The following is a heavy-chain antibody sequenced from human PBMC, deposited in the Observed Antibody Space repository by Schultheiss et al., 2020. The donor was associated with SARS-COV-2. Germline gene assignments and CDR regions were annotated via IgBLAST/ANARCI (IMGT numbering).Heavy chain of an antibody. V-gene: IGHV1-2*06. J-gene: IGHJ6*02. CDR2: INPNSGGT. CDR3: ARELSPVGHGMDV. Sequence: ASVKVSCKASGYTFTGYYMHWVRQAPGQGLEWMGRINPNSGGTNYAQKFQGRVTMTRDTSISTAYMELSRLRSDDTAVYYCARELSPVGHGMDVWCQGTTVTVSS. CDR1: GYTFTGYY.